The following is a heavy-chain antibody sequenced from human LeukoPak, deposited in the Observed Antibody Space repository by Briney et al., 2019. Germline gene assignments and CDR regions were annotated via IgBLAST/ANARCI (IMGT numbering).Heavy chain of an antibody. J-gene: IGHJ4*02. CDR1: GFTFSSYA. D-gene: IGHD6-13*01. CDR3: ARVGVGQFYSSSSWYFDY. CDR2: ISYDGSNK. Sequence: QPGGSLRLSCAASGFTFSSYAKHWVRQAPGKGLEWVAVISYDGSNKYYADSVKGRFTISRDNSKNTLYLQMNSLRAEDTAVYYCARVGVGQFYSSSSWYFDYWGQGTLVTVSS. V-gene: IGHV3-30*04.